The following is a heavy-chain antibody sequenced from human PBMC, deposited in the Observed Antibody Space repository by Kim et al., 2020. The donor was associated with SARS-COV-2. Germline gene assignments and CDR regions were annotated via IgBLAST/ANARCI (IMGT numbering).Heavy chain of an antibody. D-gene: IGHD6-19*01. CDR3: AKDQGVAVAGNLATYFDY. CDR2: IWCDGSNK. V-gene: IGHV3-33*06. Sequence: GGSLRLSCAASGFTFSSYGMHWVRQAPGKGLEWVAVIWCDGSNKYYADSVKGRFTISRDNSKNTLYLQMNSLRAEDTAVYYCAKDQGVAVAGNLATYFDYWGQGTLVTVSS. J-gene: IGHJ4*02. CDR1: GFTFSSYG.